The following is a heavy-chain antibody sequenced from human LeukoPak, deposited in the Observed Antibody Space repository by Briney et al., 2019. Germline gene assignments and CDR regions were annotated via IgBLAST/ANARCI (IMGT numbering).Heavy chain of an antibody. J-gene: IGHJ4*02. Sequence: PGGSLRLSCAASGFTFSSHSMNWVRQAPGKGLEWVSSISSSSSYIYYADSVKGRFTISRDNAKNSLYLQMNSLRAEDTAVYYCARALRFGGVIAFDYWGQATLVTVSS. D-gene: IGHD3-16*02. CDR1: GFTFSSHS. V-gene: IGHV3-21*01. CDR3: ARALRFGGVIAFDY. CDR2: ISSSSSYI.